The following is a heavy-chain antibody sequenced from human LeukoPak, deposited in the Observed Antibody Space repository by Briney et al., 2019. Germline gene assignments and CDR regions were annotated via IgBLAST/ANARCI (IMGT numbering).Heavy chain of an antibody. D-gene: IGHD6-19*01. CDR3: ARDRGWYHWYFDL. Sequence: SETLSLTCTVSGGSISSYYWSWIRQPPGKGLEWLGYIYYSGSTNYNPSLKSRVTISVDTSKNQFSLKLSSVTAADTAVYYCARDRGWYHWYFDLWGRGTLVTVSS. CDR2: IYYSGST. CDR1: GGSISSYY. V-gene: IGHV4-59*01. J-gene: IGHJ2*01.